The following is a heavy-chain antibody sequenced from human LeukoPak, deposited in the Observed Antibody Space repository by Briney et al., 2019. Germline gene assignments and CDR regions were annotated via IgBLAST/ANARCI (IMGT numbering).Heavy chain of an antibody. J-gene: IGHJ4*02. CDR2: IYYNGSS. CDR3: ARSERRYSYGWYDY. V-gene: IGHV4-59*01. CDR1: GGSISSYF. Sequence: SETLSLTCTVSGGSISSYFWTWIRQPPGKGLEWIGYIYYNGSSNYSPSLKSRVTMSVDSSKNQCSLKLTSMTPADTAVYYCARSERRYSYGWYDYWGQGTLVTVSS. D-gene: IGHD5-18*01.